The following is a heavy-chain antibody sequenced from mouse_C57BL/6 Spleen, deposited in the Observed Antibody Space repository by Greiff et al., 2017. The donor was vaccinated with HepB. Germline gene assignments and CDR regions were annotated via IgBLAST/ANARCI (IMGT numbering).Heavy chain of an antibody. CDR2: ISNGGGST. Sequence: EVKLQESGGGLVQPGGSLKLSCAASGFTFSDYYMYWVRQTPEKRLEWVAYISNGGGSTYYPDTVKGRFTISRDNAKNTLYLQMSRLKSEDTAMYYCAREGYLGAMDYWGQGTSVTVSS. J-gene: IGHJ4*01. V-gene: IGHV5-12*01. CDR1: GFTFSDYY. CDR3: AREGYLGAMDY. D-gene: IGHD3-2*02.